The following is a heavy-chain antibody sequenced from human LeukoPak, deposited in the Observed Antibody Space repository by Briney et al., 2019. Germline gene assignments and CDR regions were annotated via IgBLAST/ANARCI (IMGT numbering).Heavy chain of an antibody. CDR3: ARGRGRYCSSTSCYSSWFDP. D-gene: IGHD2-2*01. CDR2: IYHSGST. V-gene: IGHV4-38-2*02. CDR1: GYSINSGYH. J-gene: IGHJ5*02. Sequence: SETLSLTCIVSGYSINSGYHWGWIRQPPGKGLEWIGSIYHSGSTYYNPSLKSRVTISVDTSKNQFSLKLSSVTAADTAVYYCARGRGRYCSSTSCYSSWFDPWGQGTLVTVSS.